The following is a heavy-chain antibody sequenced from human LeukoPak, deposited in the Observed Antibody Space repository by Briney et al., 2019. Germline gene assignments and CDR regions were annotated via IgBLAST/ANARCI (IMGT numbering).Heavy chain of an antibody. Sequence: WASVKVSCKASGYTFTGYYMHWVRQAPGQGLEWMGWINPNSGGTNYAQKFQGRVTMTRDTSISTAYMELSRLRSDDTAVYYCARAAAAAGANDYWGQGTLVTVSS. CDR2: INPNSGGT. J-gene: IGHJ4*02. V-gene: IGHV1-2*02. D-gene: IGHD6-13*01. CDR3: ARAAAAAGANDY. CDR1: GYTFTGYY.